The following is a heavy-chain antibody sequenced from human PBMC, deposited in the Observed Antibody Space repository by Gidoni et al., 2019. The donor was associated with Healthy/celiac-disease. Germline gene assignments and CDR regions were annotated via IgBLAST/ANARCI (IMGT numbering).Heavy chain of an antibody. V-gene: IGHV1-8*02. Sequence: QVQLVQSGAEVKKPGDSGKVACKASGYTFTGYEINWVRQAAGQGLEWMGWMNPNSGNKGYAQKFQGRVTMTRNTSISTAYMELSSLRSEDTAVFYCARGPGPIWSGYYIPGMDVWGQGTTVTVSS. CDR2: MNPNSGNK. D-gene: IGHD3-3*01. CDR1: GYTFTGYE. CDR3: ARGPGPIWSGYYIPGMDV. J-gene: IGHJ6*02.